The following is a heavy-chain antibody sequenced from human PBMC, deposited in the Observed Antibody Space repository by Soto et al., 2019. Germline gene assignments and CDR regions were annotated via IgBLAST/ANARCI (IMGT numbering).Heavy chain of an antibody. CDR2: ISSSSSTI. CDR3: ARGDDSSGYYYVY. Sequence: TASGFTFSSYSMKWVRQAPGKGLEWVSYISSSSSTIYYADSVKGRFTISRDNAKNSLYLQMNSLRAEDTAVYYCARGDDSSGYYYVYWGQGTLVTVSS. V-gene: IGHV3-48*01. D-gene: IGHD3-22*01. J-gene: IGHJ4*02. CDR1: GFTFSSYS.